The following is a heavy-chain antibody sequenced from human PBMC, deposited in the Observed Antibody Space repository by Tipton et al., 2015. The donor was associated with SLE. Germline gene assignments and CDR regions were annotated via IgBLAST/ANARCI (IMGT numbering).Heavy chain of an antibody. CDR2: IYHSGST. J-gene: IGHJ4*02. Sequence: TLSLTCAVSGYSISSGYYWGWIRQPPGKGLEWIGSIYHSGSTYYNPSLKSRVTISIDTPKNQVFLRLSSVTAADAAVYYCARHDYDDNGYYMHYFDYWGQGTLVTVSS. CDR1: GYSISSGYY. V-gene: IGHV4-38-2*01. CDR3: ARHDYDDNGYYMHYFDY. D-gene: IGHD3-22*01.